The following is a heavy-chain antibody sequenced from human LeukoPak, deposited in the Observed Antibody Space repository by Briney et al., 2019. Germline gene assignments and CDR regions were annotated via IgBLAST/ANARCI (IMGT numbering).Heavy chain of an antibody. J-gene: IGHJ4*02. CDR2: IKGEGSEK. Sequence: QPGGSLRLSCAASGFTFSSYWMSWVRQAPGKWLEWLANIKGEGSEKYYVDSGRGRFTIAIDNAKNSLYLQMSNLRVEDTAVYYCARDHGDGYNPTDYFDYWGQGTLVTVSS. CDR3: ARDHGDGYNPTDYFDY. V-gene: IGHV3-7*04. D-gene: IGHD5-24*01. CDR1: GFTFSSYW.